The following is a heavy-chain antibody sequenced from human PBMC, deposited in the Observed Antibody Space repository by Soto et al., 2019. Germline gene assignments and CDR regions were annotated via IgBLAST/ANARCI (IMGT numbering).Heavy chain of an antibody. CDR1: GYTFTSYG. V-gene: IGHV1-18*01. D-gene: IGHD6-19*01. Sequence: ASVKVSCKASGYTFTSYGISWVRQAPGQGLEWMGWISAYNGNTNYAQKLQGRVTMTTDTSTSTAYMELRSLRSDDTAVYYCARVLKVVAVAGTSFDYWGQGTPVTVSS. CDR2: ISAYNGNT. CDR3: ARVLKVVAVAGTSFDY. J-gene: IGHJ4*02.